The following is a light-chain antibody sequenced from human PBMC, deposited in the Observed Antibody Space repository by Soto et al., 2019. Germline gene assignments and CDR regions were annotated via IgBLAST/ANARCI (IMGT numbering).Light chain of an antibody. V-gene: IGLV2-23*01. CDR1: SNDVGSYDL. J-gene: IGLJ1*01. CDR2: EGN. CDR3: CSYAGGASSV. Sequence: QSALAQPASVSGSPGQSITISCTGTSNDVGSYDLVSWYQQHPGKAPKLIVYEGNKRPSGVSDRFSDSKSGNTASLTISGLQAEDEADYYCCSYAGGASSVFGTGTKVTVL.